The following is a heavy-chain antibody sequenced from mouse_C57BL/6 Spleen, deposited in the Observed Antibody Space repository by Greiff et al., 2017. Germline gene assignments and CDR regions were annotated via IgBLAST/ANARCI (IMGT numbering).Heavy chain of an antibody. V-gene: IGHV1-19*01. Sequence: VQLQQSGPVLVKPGASVKMSCKASGYTFTDYYMNWVKQSHGKSLEWIGVINPYNGGTSYNQKFKGKATLTVDKSSSTAYMELNSLTSEDSAVYYCARGEKSSYYFDYWGQGTTLTVSS. CDR2: INPYNGGT. CDR3: ARGEKSSYYFDY. J-gene: IGHJ2*01. CDR1: GYTFTDYY.